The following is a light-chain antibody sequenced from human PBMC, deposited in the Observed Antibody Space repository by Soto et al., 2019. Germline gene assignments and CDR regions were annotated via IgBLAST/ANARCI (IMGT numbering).Light chain of an antibody. CDR3: QQADSFPLS. J-gene: IGKJ4*01. Sequence: DIQMTQSPSSVSASIGDRVTISCRASQSIYKWLVWYQQKPGKAPKLLIYAASSLQSGVPSMFSGSGYGTDLTLTISSLQPEDFATYYCQQADSFPLSFGGGTKVEI. CDR2: AAS. CDR1: QSIYKW. V-gene: IGKV1-12*01.